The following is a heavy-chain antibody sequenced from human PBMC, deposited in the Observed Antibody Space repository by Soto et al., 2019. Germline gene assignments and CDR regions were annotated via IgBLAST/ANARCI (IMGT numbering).Heavy chain of an antibody. CDR3: AGPSSGWSAHTGPGYFDL. J-gene: IGHJ2*01. CDR1: GFTVSSNY. V-gene: IGHV3-53*02. Sequence: EVQLVETGGGLSQPGGSLRLSCAASGFTVSSNYMSWVRQAPGKGLEWVSVIYSGGSTYYADSVKGRFTISRDNSKNTLYIQMNSLRAEDTAVYYCAGPSSGWSAHTGPGYFDLWGRGTLVTVSS. CDR2: IYSGGST. D-gene: IGHD6-19*01.